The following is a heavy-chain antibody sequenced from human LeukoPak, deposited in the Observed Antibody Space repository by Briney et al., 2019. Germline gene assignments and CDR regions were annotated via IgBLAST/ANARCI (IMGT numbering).Heavy chain of an antibody. D-gene: IGHD2-2*02. CDR2: INPSGGST. J-gene: IGHJ6*03. CDR3: ARAPVHCSSTSCYIGYYYYYMDV. Sequence: ASVKVSCKASGYTFTSYYMHWVRQAPGQGLEWMGIINPSGGSTSYAQKFQGRVTMTRDTSTSTVYMELSSLRSEDTAAYYCARAPVHCSSTSCYIGYYYYYMDVWGKGTTVTVSS. V-gene: IGHV1-46*01. CDR1: GYTFTSYY.